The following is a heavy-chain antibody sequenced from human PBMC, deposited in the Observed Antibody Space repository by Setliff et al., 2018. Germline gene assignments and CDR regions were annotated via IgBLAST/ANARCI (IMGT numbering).Heavy chain of an antibody. CDR3: AKDTHYYASSGYYCFDY. D-gene: IGHD3-22*01. V-gene: IGHV3-30*02. J-gene: IGHJ4*02. Sequence: GESLKISCAASGFTSSMYGVRWVRQAPGKGLEWVAYIRHDGSNENYADSVKGRFTISRDNSRNTLFLQMNSLRAEDTGVYYCAKDTHYYASSGYYCFDYWGQGTLVTVSS. CDR1: GFTSSMYG. CDR2: IRHDGSNE.